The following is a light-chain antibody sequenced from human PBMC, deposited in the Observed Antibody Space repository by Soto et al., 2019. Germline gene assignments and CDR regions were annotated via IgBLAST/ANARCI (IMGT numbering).Light chain of an antibody. J-gene: IGKJ1*01. CDR1: QSVSSN. CDR2: DAS. CDR3: QQDNHGRT. Sequence: EIVMTQSPATLSLSPGERATLSCRASQSVSSNLAWYPQRPGQAPRLLIYDASTRATGIPARSSGSGSGIEFTLTITCLQSEDFAVYYCQQDNHGRTFGRGTKEEIK. V-gene: IGKV3-15*01.